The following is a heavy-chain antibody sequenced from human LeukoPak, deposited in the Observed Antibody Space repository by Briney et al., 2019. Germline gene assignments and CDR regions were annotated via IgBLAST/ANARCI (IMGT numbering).Heavy chain of an antibody. Sequence: GGSLRLSCAVSGFIFSSYALHWVRQAPGKGLQWVAVIEHDGSTKYYADSVKGRFTISRDNSKNTLYLQMSSLRAEDTALYYCARAVSLHRILLPDYWAREPWSPSPQ. D-gene: IGHD5-18*01. CDR3: ARAVSLHRILLPDY. V-gene: IGHV3-30-3*01. J-gene: IGHJ4*02. CDR2: IEHDGSTK. CDR1: GFIFSSYA.